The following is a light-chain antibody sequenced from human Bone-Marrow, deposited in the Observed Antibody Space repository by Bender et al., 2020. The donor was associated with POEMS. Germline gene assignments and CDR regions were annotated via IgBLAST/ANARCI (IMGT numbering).Light chain of an antibody. CDR2: DVN. J-gene: IGLJ3*02. CDR3: ASVATGTTWV. CDR1: FNDVAFYDL. Sequence: QSALTQLASVSGSPGQSLTISCTGRFNDVAFYDLVSWYQQHPGRGPKLMIYDVNYRPSGVSDRFSASKSGTTASLTISGLQAEDEADYYCASVATGTTWVFGGGTKVTVL. V-gene: IGLV2-14*02.